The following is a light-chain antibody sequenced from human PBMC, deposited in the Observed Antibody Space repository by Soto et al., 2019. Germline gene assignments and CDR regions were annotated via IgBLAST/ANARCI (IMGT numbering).Light chain of an antibody. V-gene: IGKV3-20*01. CDR2: AAS. CDR3: QQFFTSPYT. J-gene: IGKJ3*01. CDR1: QTISRTY. Sequence: EIVLTQSPGTLSLSPGERATLSCRASQTISRTYIAWYQHKRGQAPRLLIFAASSRATGIPDRFSGSGSGTDFSLTISRLEPEDSAVYFCQQFFTSPYTFGPGTKVDIK.